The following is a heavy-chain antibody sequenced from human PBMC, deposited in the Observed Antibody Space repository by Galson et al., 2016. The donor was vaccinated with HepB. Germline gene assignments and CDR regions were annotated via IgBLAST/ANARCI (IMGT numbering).Heavy chain of an antibody. J-gene: IGHJ5*02. D-gene: IGHD2-2*01. V-gene: IGHV3-30*04. CDR1: GFTFSSYK. Sequence: SLRLSCAASGFTFSSYKMHWVRQAPGKGLDWVAVILYDGSDKYYADSVKGRFTISRDNSKNTLYLQMNSLRDEETAVYYCARESISSFGEMIHNWFDPWGQGTRVTVSS. CDR3: ARESISSFGEMIHNWFDP. CDR2: ILYDGSDK.